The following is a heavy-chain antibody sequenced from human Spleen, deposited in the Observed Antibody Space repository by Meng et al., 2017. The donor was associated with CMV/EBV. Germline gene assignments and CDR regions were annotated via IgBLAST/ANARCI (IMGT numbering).Heavy chain of an antibody. Sequence: QVQLVESGGGVVQTGRSLRLSCAASGFTFSSYAMHWVRQAPGKGLEWVAVISYDGSNKYYADSVKGRFTISRDNSKNTLYLQMNSLRAEDTAVYYCARGHDILTGYSIGTGEYFQHWGQGTLVTVSS. D-gene: IGHD3-9*01. CDR2: ISYDGSNK. CDR3: ARGHDILTGYSIGTGEYFQH. J-gene: IGHJ1*01. V-gene: IGHV3-30-3*01. CDR1: GFTFSSYA.